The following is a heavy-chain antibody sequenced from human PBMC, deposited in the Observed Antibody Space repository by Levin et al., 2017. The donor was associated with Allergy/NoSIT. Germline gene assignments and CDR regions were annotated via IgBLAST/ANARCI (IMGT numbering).Heavy chain of an antibody. D-gene: IGHD2-2*01. CDR1: GGSFSGYY. J-gene: IGHJ4*02. V-gene: IGHV4-34*01. CDR2: INHSGST. Sequence: SETLSLTCAVYGGSFSGYYWSWIRQPPGKGLEWIGEINHSGSTNYNPSLKSRVTISVDTSKNQFSLKLSSVTAADTAVYYCASFCLSSTSCPDYWGQGTLVTVSS. CDR3: ASFCLSSTSCPDY.